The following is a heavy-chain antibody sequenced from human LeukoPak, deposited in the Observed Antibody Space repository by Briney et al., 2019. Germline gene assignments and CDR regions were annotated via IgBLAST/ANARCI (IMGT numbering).Heavy chain of an antibody. J-gene: IGHJ3*02. CDR2: IYTSGST. CDR3: ARVPCSGGSCYSPLRNAFDI. Sequence: PSETLSLTCTVSGDSISSYYWSWIRQPAGKGLEWIGRIYTSGSTNYNPSLKSRVTMSVDTSKNQFSLKLSSVTAADTVVYYCARVPCSGGSCYSPLRNAFDIWGQGTMVTVSS. D-gene: IGHD2-15*01. V-gene: IGHV4-4*07. CDR1: GDSISSYY.